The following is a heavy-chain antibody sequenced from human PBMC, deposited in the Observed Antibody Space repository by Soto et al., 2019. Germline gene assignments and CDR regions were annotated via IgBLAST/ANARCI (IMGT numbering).Heavy chain of an antibody. V-gene: IGHV3-7*01. CDR3: AREQQLPTYYFDY. Sequence: GGSLRLSCAASGFTFSSYWMSWVRQAPGKGLEWVANIKQDGSEKYYVDSVKGRFTISRDNAKNSLYLQMNSLRAEDTAVYYCAREQQLPTYYFDYWGQGTLVTVSS. J-gene: IGHJ4*02. D-gene: IGHD6-13*01. CDR2: IKQDGSEK. CDR1: GFTFSSYW.